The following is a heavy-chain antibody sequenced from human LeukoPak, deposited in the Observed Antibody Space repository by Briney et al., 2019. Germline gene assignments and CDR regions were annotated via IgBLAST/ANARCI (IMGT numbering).Heavy chain of an antibody. CDR3: ARIVIVGATRADY. J-gene: IGHJ4*02. CDR1: GYTFSSYG. V-gene: IGHV1-18*01. CDR2: INTYNDNT. Sequence: ASVKVSCKASGYTFSSYGISWVRQAPGQGLEWMGWINTYNDNTNYAQKLQGRVTMTTGTSTSTAYMELRSLRSDDTAVYYCARIVIVGATRADYWGQGTLVTVSS. D-gene: IGHD1-26*01.